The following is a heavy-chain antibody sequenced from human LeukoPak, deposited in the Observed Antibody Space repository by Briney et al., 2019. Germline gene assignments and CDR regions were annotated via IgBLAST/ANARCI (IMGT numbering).Heavy chain of an antibody. CDR3: ARARALIAVAGIQRLDY. CDR2: INAYNGNT. CDR1: GYTFTSYG. V-gene: IGHV1-18*01. Sequence: ASVTVSCKASGYTFTSYGISWVRPAPGQGLEWMGRINAYNGNTNYAQKVQGRVTMTTDTSTSTAYMELRSLRSDDTAVYYCARARALIAVAGIQRLDYWGQGTLVTVSS. D-gene: IGHD6-19*01. J-gene: IGHJ4*02.